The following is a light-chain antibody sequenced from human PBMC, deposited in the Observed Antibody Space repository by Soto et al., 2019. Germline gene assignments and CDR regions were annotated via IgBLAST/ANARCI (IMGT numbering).Light chain of an antibody. Sequence: DIQMTQSPSTLSASVGDRVTITCRASQSISSWLAWYQQKPGKAPKFLIHKVSSLVSGVPSRFSGSGSGTEFTLTISSLQPDDFATYYCQQYNSYSRTFGQGTKGDIK. CDR3: QQYNSYSRT. CDR2: KVS. J-gene: IGKJ1*01. V-gene: IGKV1-5*03. CDR1: QSISSW.